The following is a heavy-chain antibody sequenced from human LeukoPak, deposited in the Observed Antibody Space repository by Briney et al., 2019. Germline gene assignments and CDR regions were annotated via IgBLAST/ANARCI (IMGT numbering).Heavy chain of an antibody. Sequence: GGSLRLSCAASGFRFSDYGMDWVRQAPGKGLEWVPFIRYDAPGQYYADSVKGRFTISRDNSKSTLYLHVNNVRPDDTAVYYCARGNSNGFDIWGQGTMVTVSS. D-gene: IGHD1-7*01. V-gene: IGHV3-30*02. CDR1: GFRFSDYG. CDR3: ARGNSNGFDI. J-gene: IGHJ3*02. CDR2: IRYDAPGQ.